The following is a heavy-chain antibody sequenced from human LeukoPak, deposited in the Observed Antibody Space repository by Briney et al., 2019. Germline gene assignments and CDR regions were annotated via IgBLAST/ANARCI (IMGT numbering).Heavy chain of an antibody. CDR2: ISGSGGST. V-gene: IGHV3-23*01. J-gene: IGHJ4*02. CDR3: VRGQLWSYYHEY. CDR1: GFTFSGYG. D-gene: IGHD3-16*01. Sequence: GGSLRLSCAASGFTFSGYGMHWVRQAPGKGLEWVSAISGSGGSTYYADSVKGRFTISRDNAKNTVYLEMNSLRAEDTAVYYCVRGQLWSYYHEYWGQGTLVTVSS.